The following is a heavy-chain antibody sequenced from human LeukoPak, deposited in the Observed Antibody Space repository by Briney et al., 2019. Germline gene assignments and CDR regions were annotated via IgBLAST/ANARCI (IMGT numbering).Heavy chain of an antibody. J-gene: IGHJ4*02. CDR2: ISYDGSNK. V-gene: IGHV3-30*18. Sequence: PGGSLSLSCAASGFTFSRYGMHWVRQAPGKGLEWVAVISYDGSNKYYADSVKGRFTISSDNSKNTLYLQMSSLRPEDTAVYNCAKSGSYSGYDVGVYFDYWGQGTLVTVSS. CDR3: AKSGSYSGYDVGVYFDY. D-gene: IGHD5-12*01. CDR1: GFTFSRYG.